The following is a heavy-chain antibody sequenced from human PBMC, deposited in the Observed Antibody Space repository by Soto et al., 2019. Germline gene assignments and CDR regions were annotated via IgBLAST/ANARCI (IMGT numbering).Heavy chain of an antibody. CDR1: GVTFSTYS. J-gene: IGHJ6*02. CDR3: AREYTAWPLAYGLDV. Sequence: PXGSLRLSCVGSGVTFSTYSINWVRQAPGKGLEWVSSISSRSDIYYADSVKGRFTISRDNAKNSVSLQMNSLRAEDTAVYYCAREYTAWPLAYGLDVWGQGTTVTVS. D-gene: IGHD2-2*02. CDR2: ISSRSDI. V-gene: IGHV3-21*01.